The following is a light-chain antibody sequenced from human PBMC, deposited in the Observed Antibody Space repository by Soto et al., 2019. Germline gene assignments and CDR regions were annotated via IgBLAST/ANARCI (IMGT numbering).Light chain of an antibody. V-gene: IGKV1-5*01. CDR1: QSISSY. CDR3: QQYNSYYS. Sequence: DIQLTQSPSSLSASVGDRVTITCRASQSISSYLNWYQQRPGEAPKLLIYEASNLESGVPSSFSGSGSGTEFTLTISSMKPDDFATYYCQQYNSYYSFGQGTKVDIK. J-gene: IGKJ2*03. CDR2: EAS.